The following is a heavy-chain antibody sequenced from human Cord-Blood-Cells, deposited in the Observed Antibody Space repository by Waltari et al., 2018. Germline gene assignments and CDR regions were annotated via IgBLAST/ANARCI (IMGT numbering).Heavy chain of an antibody. CDR3: ARTGIAAAGMGY. V-gene: IGHV3-33*01. CDR1: GFTFSSSG. CDR2: IWYDGSNK. J-gene: IGHJ4*02. Sequence: QVQLVESGGGVVQPGRSLRLSCAASGFTFSSSGMHWVRQAPGKGLEWVAVIWYDGSNKYYADSVKGRFTISRDNSKNTLYLQMNSLRAEDTAVYYCARTGIAAAGMGYWGQGTLVTVSS. D-gene: IGHD6-13*01.